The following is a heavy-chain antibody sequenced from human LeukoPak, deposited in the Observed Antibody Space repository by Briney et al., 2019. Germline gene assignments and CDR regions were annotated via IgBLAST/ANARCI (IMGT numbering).Heavy chain of an antibody. V-gene: IGHV1-2*02. CDR2: INPNLGGT. J-gene: IGHJ6*02. D-gene: IGHD2-2*01. CDR3: ARDIVVVPAATDYYYGMDV. Sequence: ASVKVSCKASGYIFTGYSMHWVRQAPGQGLEWMGWINPNLGGTKHAQRCQGRVAMIRDTSISTAYMELSRLRSDDTAVYYCARDIVVVPAATDYYYGMDVWGQGTTVTVSS. CDR1: GYIFTGYS.